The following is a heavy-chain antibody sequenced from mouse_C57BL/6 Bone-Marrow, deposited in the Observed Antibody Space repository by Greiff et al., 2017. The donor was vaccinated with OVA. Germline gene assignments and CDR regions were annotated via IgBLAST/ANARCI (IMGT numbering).Heavy chain of an antibody. CDR3: ARSDYYGSSYGYFDV. D-gene: IGHD1-1*01. CDR1: GYTFTDYY. CDR2: IYPGSGNT. Sequence: VQLQQSGAELVRPGASVKLSCKASGYTFTDYYINWVKQRPGQGLEWIARIYPGSGNTYYNEKFKGKATLTAEKSSSTAYMQLSSLTSEDSAVYVCARSDYYGSSYGYFDVWGTGTTVTVSS. V-gene: IGHV1-76*01. J-gene: IGHJ1*03.